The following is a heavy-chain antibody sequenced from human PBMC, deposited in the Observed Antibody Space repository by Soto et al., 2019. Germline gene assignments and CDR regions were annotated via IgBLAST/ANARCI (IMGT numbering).Heavy chain of an antibody. V-gene: IGHV3-30-3*01. CDR2: ISYDGSNK. Sequence: QVQLVESGGGVVQPGRSLRLSCAASGFTFSSYAMHWVRQAPGKGLEWVAVISYDGSNKYYSDSVKGRFTISRDNSKNTLYLEMNSLRAEDTAVYYCARVLGYCSGGSCFHYGMAVWGQGTTVTVSS. CDR1: GFTFSSYA. D-gene: IGHD2-15*01. J-gene: IGHJ6*02. CDR3: ARVLGYCSGGSCFHYGMAV.